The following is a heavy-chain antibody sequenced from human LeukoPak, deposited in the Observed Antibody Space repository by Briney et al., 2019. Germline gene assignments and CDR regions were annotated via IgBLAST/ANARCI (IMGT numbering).Heavy chain of an antibody. CDR2: ISASGANT. CDR3: AKVGENVLKIYPHSYFFDY. V-gene: IGHV3-23*01. CDR1: GFMFSDFA. J-gene: IGHJ4*02. D-gene: IGHD2-21*01. Sequence: GGSLRLSCAASGFMFSDFAMSWVRQTPGKGLEWVAGISASGANTYYAGSVEGRFTISRDNSKNILYLQMDSLRAEDAAVYYCAKVGENVLKIYPHSYFFDYWGQGTLVAVSS.